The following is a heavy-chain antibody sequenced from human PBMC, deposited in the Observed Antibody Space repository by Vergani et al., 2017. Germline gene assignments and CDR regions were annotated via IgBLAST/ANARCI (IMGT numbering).Heavy chain of an antibody. V-gene: IGHV4-59*01. D-gene: IGHD3-22*01. CDR3: ARAVGGYYGWYFDL. CDR2: IYYSGST. Sequence: QVQLQESGPGLVKPSETLSLTCTVSGCSLSNYYWRWIRQPPGKGLEWIGYIYYSGSTNYNPSLKSRVTISVDTSKNQFSLKLSSVTAADTAVYYCARAVGGYYGWYFDLWGRGTLVTVSS. CDR1: GCSLSNYY. J-gene: IGHJ2*01.